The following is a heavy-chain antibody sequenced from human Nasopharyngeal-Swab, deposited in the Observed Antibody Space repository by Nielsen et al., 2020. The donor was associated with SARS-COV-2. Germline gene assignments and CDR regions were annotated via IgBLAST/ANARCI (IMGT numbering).Heavy chain of an antibody. Sequence: ASVKVSCKASGYTFTSYGSSWVRQAPAQGLEWMGWISAYNGNTNYAQKLQGRVTMTTDTSTSTAYMELRSLISDDTAVYYCARGTYYDILTGYYPWDYYGMDVWGQGTTVTVSS. V-gene: IGHV1-18*01. CDR1: GYTFTSYG. CDR3: ARGTYYDILTGYYPWDYYGMDV. D-gene: IGHD3-9*01. J-gene: IGHJ6*02. CDR2: ISAYNGNT.